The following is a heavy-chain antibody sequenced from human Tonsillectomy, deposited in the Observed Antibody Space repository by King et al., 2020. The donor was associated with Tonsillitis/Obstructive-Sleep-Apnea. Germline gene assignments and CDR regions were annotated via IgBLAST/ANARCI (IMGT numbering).Heavy chain of an antibody. D-gene: IGHD3-10*01. CDR1: GYTFTSYA. Sequence: QLVQSGAEVKKPGASVKVSCKASGYTFTSYAMHWVRQAPGQRLEWMGWINAGNGNTKYSQKFQGRVTITRDTSASTAYMELSSLRSEDTAVYYCARTRVKGGYYGSGRPGIDAFDIWGQGTMVTVSS. J-gene: IGHJ3*02. CDR2: INAGNGNT. CDR3: ARTRVKGGYYGSGRPGIDAFDI. V-gene: IGHV1-3*01.